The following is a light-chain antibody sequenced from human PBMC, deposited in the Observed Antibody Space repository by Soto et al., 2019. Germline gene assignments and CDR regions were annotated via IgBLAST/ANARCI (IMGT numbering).Light chain of an antibody. CDR1: QGISSN. Sequence: AIRMTQSPSSLSASTRDRVAITCRASQGISSNLAWYQQKPGKAPKVLIYAIFTLQSGVPSRFSGSGSGTDFTLTISSLEPEDSAVYYCQQRADWWTFGQGTKVDI. J-gene: IGKJ1*01. CDR2: AIF. CDR3: QQRADWWT. V-gene: IGKV1-8*01.